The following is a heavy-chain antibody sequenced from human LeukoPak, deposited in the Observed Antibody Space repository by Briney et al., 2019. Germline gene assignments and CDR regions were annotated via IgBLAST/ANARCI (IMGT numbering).Heavy chain of an antibody. D-gene: IGHD3-3*01. J-gene: IGHJ3*02. CDR3: ARQAPGYYDFWSGYYTDAAFDI. Sequence: SETLSLTCTVSGGSISSSSYYWGWIRQPPGKGLEWIGSIYYSGSTYDNPSLKSRVTISVDTSKNQFSRRLSSVTAAYTAVYYCARQAPGYYDFWSGYYTDAAFDIWGQGTMVTVSS. CDR1: GGSISSSSYY. V-gene: IGHV4-39*01. CDR2: IYYSGST.